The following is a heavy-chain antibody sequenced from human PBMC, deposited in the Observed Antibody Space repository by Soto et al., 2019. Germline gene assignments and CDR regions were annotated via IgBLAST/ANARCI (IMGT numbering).Heavy chain of an antibody. Sequence: QVQLVQSAAEVEKPGGSVRVSCMTSGYSFTGHGISWVRQAPGQGLEWMGWISGDGGKTYHTQTLQGRVTMTTDTSTSTAYMELRSLETDDTAVYYCAKTYRTSSGAFDHWGQGSLVTVSS. CDR3: AKTYRTSSGAFDH. V-gene: IGHV1-18*01. CDR2: ISGDGGKT. D-gene: IGHD3-10*01. CDR1: GYSFTGHG. J-gene: IGHJ4*02.